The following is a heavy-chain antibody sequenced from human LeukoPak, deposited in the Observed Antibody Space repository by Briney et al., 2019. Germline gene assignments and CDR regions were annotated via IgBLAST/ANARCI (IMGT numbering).Heavy chain of an antibody. Sequence: GGSLRLPCAASGFTFSSYAMHWVRQAPGKGLEWVAVISYDGSNKYYADSVKGRFTISRDNSKNTLYLQMNSLRAEDTAVYYCARDGYSSSHYYYYYGMDVWGQGTTVTVSS. J-gene: IGHJ6*02. CDR3: ARDGYSSSHYYYYYGMDV. V-gene: IGHV3-30-3*01. CDR1: GFTFSSYA. CDR2: ISYDGSNK. D-gene: IGHD6-6*01.